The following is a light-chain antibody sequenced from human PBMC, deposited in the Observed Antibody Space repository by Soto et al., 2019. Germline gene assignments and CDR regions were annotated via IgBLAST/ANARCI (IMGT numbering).Light chain of an antibody. CDR1: SSDVGAYNY. CDR2: AVN. J-gene: IGLJ3*02. CDR3: FSYAGGSRV. Sequence: QSALTQPRSVSGSPGQSVTISCIGTSSDVGAYNYVSWYQQIPGKVPKLILYAVNKRPSGVPDRFSGAKSGNTASLTISGLQADDEADYSCFSYAGGSRVFGGGTQLTVL. V-gene: IGLV2-11*01.